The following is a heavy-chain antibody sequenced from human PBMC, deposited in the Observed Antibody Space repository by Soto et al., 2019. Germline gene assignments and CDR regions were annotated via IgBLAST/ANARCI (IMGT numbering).Heavy chain of an antibody. J-gene: IGHJ6*02. CDR2: IWYDGSNK. CDR3: ARDPSYSTIYYYYYGMDV. V-gene: IGHV3-33*01. D-gene: IGHD6-13*01. Sequence: PGGSLRLSCAASGFTFSSYGMHWVRQAPGKGLEWVAVIWYDGSNKYYADSVKGRFTISRDNSKNTLYLQMNSLRAEDTAVYYCARDPSYSTIYYYYYGMDVWGQGTTVTVSS. CDR1: GFTFSSYG.